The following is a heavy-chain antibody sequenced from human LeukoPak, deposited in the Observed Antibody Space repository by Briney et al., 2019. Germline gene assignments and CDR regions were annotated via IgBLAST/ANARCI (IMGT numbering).Heavy chain of an antibody. CDR3: ARPRTPEYSSGWSGDFDY. D-gene: IGHD6-19*01. CDR1: GGTFSSYA. V-gene: IGHV1-18*01. J-gene: IGHJ4*02. CDR2: ISAYNGNT. Sequence: GASVKVSCKASGGTFSSYAISWVRQAPGQGLEWMGWISAYNGNTNYAQKLQGRVTMTTDTSTSTAYMELRSLRSDDTAVYYCARPRTPEYSSGWSGDFDYWGQGTLVTVSS.